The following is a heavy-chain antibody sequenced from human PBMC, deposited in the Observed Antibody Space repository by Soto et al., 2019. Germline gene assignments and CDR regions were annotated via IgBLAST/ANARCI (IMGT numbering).Heavy chain of an antibody. CDR3: TTDDPINKY. CDR1: GFTFSSYA. J-gene: IGHJ4*02. Sequence: GGSLRLSCSASGFTFSSYAMHWVRQAPGKGLEYVSAISSNGGSTYCADSVKGRFTISRDDSKNTLYLQMNSLKTEDAGVYYCTTDDPINKYWGQGTLVTVSS. CDR2: ISSNGGST. V-gene: IGHV3-64*04.